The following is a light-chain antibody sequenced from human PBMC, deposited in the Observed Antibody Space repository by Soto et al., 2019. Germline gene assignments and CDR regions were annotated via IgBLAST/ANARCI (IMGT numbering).Light chain of an antibody. CDR2: DAS. V-gene: IGKV3-11*01. Sequence: IVCTQCPAPLSVSPWERATLSCRASQSVSSNLAWYQQKPGQAPRLLIYDASNRATGIPARFIGSGSGTDFTLTIGGLEPEDSAVYYCQQRINWPLTFGGGTKVDIK. CDR3: QQRINWPLT. J-gene: IGKJ4*01. CDR1: QSVSSN.